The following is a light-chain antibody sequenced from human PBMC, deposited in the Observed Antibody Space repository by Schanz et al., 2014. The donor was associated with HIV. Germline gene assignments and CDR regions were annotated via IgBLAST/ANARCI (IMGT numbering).Light chain of an antibody. Sequence: EVVLTQSPATLSLSPGDRATLTCRASQSVSSYLVWYQQKPGQPPRLLIYDSSNRAAGIPARFSGSGSGTDFTLTISSLGPEDFAVYYCQHRSNWPLTFGGGTKVEIK. J-gene: IGKJ4*01. CDR3: QHRSNWPLT. V-gene: IGKV3-11*01. CDR2: DSS. CDR1: QSVSSY.